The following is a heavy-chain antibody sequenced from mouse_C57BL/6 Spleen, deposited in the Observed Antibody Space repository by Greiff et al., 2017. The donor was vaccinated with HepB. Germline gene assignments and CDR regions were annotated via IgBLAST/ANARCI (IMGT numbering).Heavy chain of an antibody. CDR1: GYTFTSYW. J-gene: IGHJ2*01. Sequence: VQLQQPGAELVMPGASVKLSCKASGYTFTSYWMHWVKQRPGQGLEWIGEIDPSDSYTNYNQKFKGKSTLTVDKSSSTAYMQLSSLTSEDSAVYYCARGGSYYRNYEGNFDYWGQGTTLTVSS. D-gene: IGHD2-5*01. CDR2: IDPSDSYT. V-gene: IGHV1-69*01. CDR3: ARGGSYYRNYEGNFDY.